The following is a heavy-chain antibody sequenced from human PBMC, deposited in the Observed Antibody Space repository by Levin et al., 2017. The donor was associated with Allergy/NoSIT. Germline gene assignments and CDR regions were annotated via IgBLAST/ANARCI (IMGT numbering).Heavy chain of an antibody. Sequence: PGESLKISCAASGFTFSSYWMHWVRQAPGKGLVWVSRINSDGSSTSYADSVKGRFTISRDNAKNTLYLQMNSLRAEDTAVYYCARAAYGDYEFDYWGQGTLVTVSS. V-gene: IGHV3-74*01. CDR1: GFTFSSYW. J-gene: IGHJ4*02. CDR3: ARAAYGDYEFDY. CDR2: INSDGSST. D-gene: IGHD4-17*01.